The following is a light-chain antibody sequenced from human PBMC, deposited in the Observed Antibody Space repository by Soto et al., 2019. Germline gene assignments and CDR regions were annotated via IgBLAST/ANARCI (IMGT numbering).Light chain of an antibody. J-gene: IGLJ1*01. CDR2: DVS. CDR1: SGDVGGYNY. Sequence: QSVLTQPASVSGSPGQSITISCTGTSGDVGGYNYVSWYQQHPGKAPKLMIYDVSNRPSGVSNRFSGSKSGNTASLTISGLHAEDEADYYCSSYTSSSTLEIFGTGTKVTVL. V-gene: IGLV2-14*01. CDR3: SSYTSSSTLEI.